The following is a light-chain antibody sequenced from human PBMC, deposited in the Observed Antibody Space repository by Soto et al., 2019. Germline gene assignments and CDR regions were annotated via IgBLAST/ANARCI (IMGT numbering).Light chain of an antibody. CDR2: DVS. CDR1: QSVHNY. J-gene: IGKJ5*01. CDR3: QQYGSSRIT. V-gene: IGKV3-11*01. Sequence: EILMTQSPDTLSFSPGERATLSCRASQSVHNYLAWYQQKPGQAPRLLIYDVSNRATGIPARFSGSGSGTDFTLTISSLEPEDFAVYYCQQYGSSRITFGQGTRLEIK.